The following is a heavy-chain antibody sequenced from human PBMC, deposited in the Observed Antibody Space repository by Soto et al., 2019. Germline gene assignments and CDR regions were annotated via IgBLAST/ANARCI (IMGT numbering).Heavy chain of an antibody. CDR2: ICPGDSDT. CDR3: ATNHEYYYDSSGYPKVYDAFDI. Sequence: GESLKISCKGSGYSFTSYWIGWVRQMPGKGLEWMGIICPGDSDTRYSPSFQGQVTISADKSISTAYLQWSSLKASDTAMYYCATNHEYYYDSSGYPKVYDAFDIWGQGTMVTVSS. V-gene: IGHV5-51*01. D-gene: IGHD3-22*01. CDR1: GYSFTSYW. J-gene: IGHJ3*02.